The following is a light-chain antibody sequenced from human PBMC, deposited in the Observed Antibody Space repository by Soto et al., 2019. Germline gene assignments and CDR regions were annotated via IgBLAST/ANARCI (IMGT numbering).Light chain of an antibody. J-gene: IGKJ4*01. CDR1: QSIRIN. V-gene: IGKV3-11*01. Sequence: DIVMKPSAATLSVAPGARVTLPGRARQSIRINLAWYQQKPGQAPRLIIYGASNRATGIPARFSGSGSGTDFTLTISSLEPEEWAVYDCQQRSRWPLTVGGGTKVEIK. CDR3: QQRSRWPLT. CDR2: GAS.